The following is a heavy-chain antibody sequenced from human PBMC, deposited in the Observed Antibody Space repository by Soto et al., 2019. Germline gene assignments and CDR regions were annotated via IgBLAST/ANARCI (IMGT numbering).Heavy chain of an antibody. CDR1: GYSFSTHW. J-gene: IGHJ6*02. Sequence: HGESLKISCKGSGYSFSTHWIGWVRQMSGKGLEWMGIIYPGDSDIKYSPSFQGQVTISADKSITTTYLQWSSLKASDTAIYYCARLKGYDSHLASIGSLYYGMDVWGQGTTVTVSS. CDR2: IYPGDSDI. CDR3: ARLKGYDSHLASIGSLYYGMDV. D-gene: IGHD2-15*01. V-gene: IGHV5-51*01.